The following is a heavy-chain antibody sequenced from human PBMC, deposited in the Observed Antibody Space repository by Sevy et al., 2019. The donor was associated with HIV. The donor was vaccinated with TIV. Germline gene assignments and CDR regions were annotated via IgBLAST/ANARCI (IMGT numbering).Heavy chain of an antibody. CDR1: GFIFSSYW. D-gene: IGHD3-10*01. V-gene: IGHV3-7*03. CDR2: IKQDGSEM. J-gene: IGHJ6*02. Sequence: GGSRRLSCAASGFIFSSYWMSWVRQAPEKGLEWVANIKQDGSEMYYVDSVRGRFTISRDNAKNSLYLQMSSLRAEDTAVYYCAISMVRGIISEYSYGMDVWGQGTTVTVSS. CDR3: AISMVRGIISEYSYGMDV.